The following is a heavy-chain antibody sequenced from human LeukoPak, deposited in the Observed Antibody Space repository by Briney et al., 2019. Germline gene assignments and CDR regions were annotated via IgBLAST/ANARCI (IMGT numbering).Heavy chain of an antibody. CDR1: GGSISSYY. D-gene: IGHD6-13*01. J-gene: IGHJ4*02. CDR3: ARGARRIAAAADFDY. Sequence: SETLSLTCTVSGGSISSYYWIWIRQPPGKGLEWIGYIYYSGSTNYNPSLKSRVTISVDTSKNQFSLKLSSVTAADTAVYYCARGARRIAAAADFDYWGQGTLVTVSS. CDR2: IYYSGST. V-gene: IGHV4-59*01.